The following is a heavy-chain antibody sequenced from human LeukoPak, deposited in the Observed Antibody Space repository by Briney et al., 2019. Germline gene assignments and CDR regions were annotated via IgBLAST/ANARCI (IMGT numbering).Heavy chain of an antibody. CDR3: AKVTMAAYWYIDL. J-gene: IGHJ2*01. Sequence: GGSLRLSCAASGFTFSSHALSWVRQAPGTGLEWVSGISFSGGSTYYADSVKGRFTISRDNSQNTLYLQMNSLRAEDTAEYYCAKVTMAAYWYIDLWGRGTLVTVSS. V-gene: IGHV3-23*01. D-gene: IGHD2-8*01. CDR2: ISFSGGST. CDR1: GFTFSSHA.